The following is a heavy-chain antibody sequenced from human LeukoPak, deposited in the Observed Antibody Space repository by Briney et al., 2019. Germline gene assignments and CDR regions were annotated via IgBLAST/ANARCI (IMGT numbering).Heavy chain of an antibody. D-gene: IGHD4-23*01. J-gene: IGHJ4*02. CDR3: AGGSTQGGYSY. CDR1: GFTFSNYD. CDR2: ISSSPSTI. Sequence: PGGSLRLSCAASGFTFSNYDMSWIRQAPGQGLEWVSYISSSPSTIYYAESVQGRFTNYRDKANNSLYLQMNKLRAEGTAVYYCAGGSTQGGYSYWGEGTLVTVSS. V-gene: IGHV3-11*01.